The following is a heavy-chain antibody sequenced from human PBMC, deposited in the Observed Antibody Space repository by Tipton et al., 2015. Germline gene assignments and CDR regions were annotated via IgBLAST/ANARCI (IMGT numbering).Heavy chain of an antibody. D-gene: IGHD3-16*02. CDR2: IFVGGSV. J-gene: IGHJ4*02. Sequence: GLVKPPETLSLTCSVSGDSIRNFHWSWIRQPAGKGLEWIGRIFVGGSVDYNPSVKSRVSMSVDTSKNQFSLKLSSVTAADTAVYYCARHVYDYVWGRYRPYYFDYWGQGALVTVSS. V-gene: IGHV4-4*07. CDR1: GDSIRNFH. CDR3: ARHVYDYVWGRYRPYYFDY.